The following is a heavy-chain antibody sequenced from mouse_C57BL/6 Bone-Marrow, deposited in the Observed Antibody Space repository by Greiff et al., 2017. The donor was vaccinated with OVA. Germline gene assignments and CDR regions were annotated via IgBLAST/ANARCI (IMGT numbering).Heavy chain of an antibody. V-gene: IGHV1-20*01. CDR1: GYSFTGYF. CDR3: ASCGNDNWCAY. D-gene: IGHD2-2*01. CDR2: INPYNGDT. J-gene: IGHJ3*01. Sequence: VQLKESGPELVKPGDSVKISCKASGYSFTGYFMNWVMQSHGKSLEWIGRINPYNGDTFYNQTFKGKATLPVDKAYSTAHMELRSLTSEDSAVXYWASCGNDNWCAYWGQGTLVTVSA.